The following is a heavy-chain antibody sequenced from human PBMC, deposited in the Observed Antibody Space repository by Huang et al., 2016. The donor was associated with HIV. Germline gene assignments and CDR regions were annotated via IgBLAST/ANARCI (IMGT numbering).Heavy chain of an antibody. CDR3: ATVDYYDTSGPQRGYFDN. CDR1: GGSFRNFA. Sequence: QVQLVQSGAEVKKPGSSVKVSCKASGGSFRNFAIGWVRQTPGQGLEWMGGIIPNLGTANYEQKFQCRVTIIADESTSTAYMELSSLRSEDTAVYDCATVDYYDTSGPQRGYFDNWGQGTLVTVSS. V-gene: IGHV1-69*01. D-gene: IGHD3-22*01. J-gene: IGHJ4*02. CDR2: IIPNLGTA.